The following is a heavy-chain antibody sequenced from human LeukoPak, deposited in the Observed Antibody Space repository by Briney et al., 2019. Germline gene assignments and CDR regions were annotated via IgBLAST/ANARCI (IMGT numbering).Heavy chain of an antibody. D-gene: IGHD2-21*02. J-gene: IGHJ3*02. CDR2: IYTSGST. V-gene: IGHV4-4*07. CDR1: GGSISSYY. CDR3: ARDELVCCGGDCYSDAFDI. Sequence: SETLSLTCTVSGGSISSYYWSWIRQPAGKGLEWIGRIYTSGSTNYNPSLKSRVTMSVDTSKNQFSLKLSSVTAADTAVYYCARDELVCCGGDCYSDAFDIWGQGTMVTVSS.